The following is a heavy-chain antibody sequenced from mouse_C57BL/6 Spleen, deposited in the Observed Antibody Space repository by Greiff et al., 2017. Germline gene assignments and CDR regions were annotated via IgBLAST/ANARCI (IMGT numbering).Heavy chain of an antibody. CDR3: ERRGADQGTRYYAMDY. V-gene: IGHV1-69*01. CDR1: GYTFTSYW. Sequence: QVQLQQPGAELVMPGASVKLSCKASGYTFTSYWMHWVKQRPGQGLEWIGEIDPSDSYTNYNQTFKGQSPLTVDKSSSTVYLQLSSLTSEDSAVYSGERRGADQGTRYYAMDYWGQGTSVTVSS. D-gene: IGHD3-2*02. J-gene: IGHJ4*01. CDR2: IDPSDSYT.